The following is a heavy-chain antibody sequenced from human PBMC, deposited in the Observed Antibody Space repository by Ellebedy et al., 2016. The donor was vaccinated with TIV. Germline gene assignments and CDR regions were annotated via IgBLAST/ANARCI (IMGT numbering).Heavy chain of an antibody. CDR3: AREMGYDTLTGNYGMDV. CDR1: GGSISSGGHY. D-gene: IGHD3-9*01. Sequence: MPSETLSLTCTVSGGSISSGGHYWSWIRQHPGKGLEWIGYISYSGSTFYNPSLKSRVTISVDTSKNQFSLKLSSVTAADTAVYYCAREMGYDTLTGNYGMDVWGQGTTVTVSS. CDR2: ISYSGST. V-gene: IGHV4-31*03. J-gene: IGHJ6*02.